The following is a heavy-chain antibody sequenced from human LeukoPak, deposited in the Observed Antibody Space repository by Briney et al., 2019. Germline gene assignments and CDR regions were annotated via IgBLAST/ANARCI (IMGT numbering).Heavy chain of an antibody. CDR2: INPNSGGT. J-gene: IGHJ3*02. D-gene: IGHD3-22*01. CDR3: ARYYYDSSGFGAFDI. Sequence: ASVKVSCKASGYTFTAYYMHWVRQAPGQGLEWMGWINPNSGGTNYAQKFQGRVTMTRDTSISTAYMELSRLRSDDTAVYYCARYYYDSSGFGAFDIWGQGTMVTVSS. V-gene: IGHV1-2*02. CDR1: GYTFTAYY.